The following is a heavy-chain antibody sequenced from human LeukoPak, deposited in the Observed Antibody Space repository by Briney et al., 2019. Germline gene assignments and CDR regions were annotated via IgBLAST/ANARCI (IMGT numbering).Heavy chain of an antibody. CDR2: IIPILGIA. V-gene: IGHV1-69*02. CDR1: GGTFSSYT. Sequence: SVKVSCKASGGTFSSYTIGWVRQAPGQGLEWMGRIIPILGIANYAQKFQGRVTITADKSTSTAYMELSSLRSEDTAVYYCARGNKVVAATQSAFDIWGQGTMVTVSS. J-gene: IGHJ3*02. CDR3: ARGNKVVAATQSAFDI. D-gene: IGHD2-15*01.